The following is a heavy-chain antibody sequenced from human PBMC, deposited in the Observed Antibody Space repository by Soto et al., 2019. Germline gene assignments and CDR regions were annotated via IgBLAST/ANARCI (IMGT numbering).Heavy chain of an antibody. V-gene: IGHV1-2*04. CDR3: ARGDYGSGVVGNWFDP. CDR2: INPNSGGT. Sequence: ASVKVSCKASGYTFTSYYMHWVRQAPGQGLEWMGWINPNSGGTNYAQKFQGWVTMTRDTSISTAYMELSRLRSDDTAVYYCARGDYGSGVVGNWFDPWGQGTLVTGSS. D-gene: IGHD2-21*01. CDR1: GYTFTSYY. J-gene: IGHJ5*02.